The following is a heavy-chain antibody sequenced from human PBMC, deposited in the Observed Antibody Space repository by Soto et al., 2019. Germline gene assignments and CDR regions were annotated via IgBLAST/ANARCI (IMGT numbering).Heavy chain of an antibody. CDR3: VRQVPAAIRLGWFDP. D-gene: IGHD2-2*02. Sequence: TLSLTCTVSGGSISRSTYYWGWIRQPPGKGLEWIGSIYYSGSTYYRPSLKSRVTISVDTSKNQFSLKLSSVTAADTAVYYCVRQVPAAIRLGWFDPWGQGTLVTVSS. V-gene: IGHV4-39*01. CDR1: GGSISRSTYY. J-gene: IGHJ5*02. CDR2: IYYSGST.